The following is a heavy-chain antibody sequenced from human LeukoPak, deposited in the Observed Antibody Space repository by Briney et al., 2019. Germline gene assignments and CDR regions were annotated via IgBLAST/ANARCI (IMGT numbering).Heavy chain of an antibody. Sequence: SETLSLTCTVSGGSISSSSYYWGWIRQPPGKGLEWIGSIYYSGSTYYNPSLESRVTISVDTSKNQFSLKLSSVTAADTAVYYCAMPLSVPYAFDIWGQGTMVTVSS. CDR3: AMPLSVPYAFDI. CDR2: IYYSGST. J-gene: IGHJ3*02. V-gene: IGHV4-39*01. CDR1: GGSISSSSYY.